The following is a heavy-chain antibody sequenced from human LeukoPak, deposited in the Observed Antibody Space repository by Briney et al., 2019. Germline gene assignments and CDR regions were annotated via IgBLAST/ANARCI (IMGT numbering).Heavy chain of an antibody. CDR1: GFAFTSYE. CDR3: VRIKVSAFDI. CDR2: ISSSGTPI. Sequence: PGGSQRLSCAASGFAFTSYEMNWVRQAPGKGLEWVSYISSSGTPIYYADSVKGRFTISRDNAKNSLYLQMNSLRAEDTSVYYCVRIKVSAFDIWGQGTMVTVSS. V-gene: IGHV3-48*03. J-gene: IGHJ3*02.